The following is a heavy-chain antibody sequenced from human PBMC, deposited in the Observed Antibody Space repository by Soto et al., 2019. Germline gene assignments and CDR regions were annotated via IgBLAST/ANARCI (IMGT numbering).Heavy chain of an antibody. J-gene: IGHJ4*02. Sequence: AAVKVSCKASGYTFTGYYMRWVRQAPGQGLECMGWINPNSGGTNYAQKFQGRVTMNRDTSIRTAYMELSRMRSDDTAVYYCASRPSVLVVPAVHXWGQGTLLTVSX. CDR3: ASRPSVLVVPAVHX. D-gene: IGHD2-2*01. V-gene: IGHV1-2*02. CDR1: GYTFTGYY. CDR2: INPNSGGT.